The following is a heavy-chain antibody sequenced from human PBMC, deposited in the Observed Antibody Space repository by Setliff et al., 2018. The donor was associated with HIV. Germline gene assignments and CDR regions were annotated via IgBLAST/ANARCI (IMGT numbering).Heavy chain of an antibody. CDR2: INHSGST. CDR3: ARHAAAAPFRY. CDR1: GASFSDYS. J-gene: IGHJ4*02. Sequence: SETLSLTCAVYGASFSDYSWSWIRQPPGKGLEWIGEINHSGSTNCDPSLKSRVTISVDTSKNQFSLKLSSVTASDTAVYFCARHAAAAPFRYWGQGTLVTVSS. V-gene: IGHV4-34*01. D-gene: IGHD6-13*01.